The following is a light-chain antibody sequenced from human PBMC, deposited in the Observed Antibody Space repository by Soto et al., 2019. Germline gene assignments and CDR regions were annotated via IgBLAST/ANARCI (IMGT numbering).Light chain of an antibody. CDR2: ANS. V-gene: IGLV1-40*01. CDR3: QSYDNSPSTYV. J-gene: IGLJ1*01. CDR1: NSNIGAGYD. Sequence: QSVLTQPPSVTGAPGQRVTISCTGSNSNIGAGYDVHWYRQFPGTAPKLLIYANSRRPAGIPDRFSGSKSGTSASLAITGLQAEDEADYYCQSYDNSPSTYVFGTGTKLTVL.